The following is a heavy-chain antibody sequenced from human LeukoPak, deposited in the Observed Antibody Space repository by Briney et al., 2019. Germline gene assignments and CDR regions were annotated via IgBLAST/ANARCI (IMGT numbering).Heavy chain of an antibody. CDR2: INPSGGST. D-gene: IGHD3-10*01. CDR1: GYTFTGYY. J-gene: IGHJ4*02. V-gene: IGHV1-46*01. CDR3: VITMVRGAPPD. Sequence: ASVTVSCKASGYTFTGYYMHWVRQAPGQGLEWMGIINPSGGSTSYAQKFQGRVTMTRDTSTSTVYMELSSLRSEDTAVYYCVITMVRGAPPDWGQGTLVTVSS.